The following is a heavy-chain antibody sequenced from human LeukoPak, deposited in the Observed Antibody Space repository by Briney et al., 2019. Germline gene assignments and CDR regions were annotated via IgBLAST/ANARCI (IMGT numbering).Heavy chain of an antibody. V-gene: IGHV3-21*01. CDR2: ISSSSSYI. D-gene: IGHD3-10*01. J-gene: IGHJ4*02. CDR1: GFTFSSYS. Sequence: GGSLRLSCAASGFTFSSYSMNWVRQAPGKGLEWVSSISSSSSYIYYADSVKGRFTISRDNDKNSLYLQLNSLRAEDTAVYYCARIDYYGSGSYPEYYFDYWGQGTLVTVSS. CDR3: ARIDYYGSGSYPEYYFDY.